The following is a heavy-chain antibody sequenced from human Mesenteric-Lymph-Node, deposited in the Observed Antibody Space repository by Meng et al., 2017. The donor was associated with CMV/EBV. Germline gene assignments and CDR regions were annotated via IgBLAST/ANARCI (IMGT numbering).Heavy chain of an antibody. V-gene: IGHV4-34*01. CDR2: INHSGST. J-gene: IGHJ6*02. Sequence: SETLSLTCAVYGGSFSDYYWSWIRQPPGKGLEWIGEINHSGSTNYHPSLKSRVTISVDTSKNQFSLKLNSVTAADTAVYYCARDLKPGVDGGMDVWGQGTTVTVSS. D-gene: IGHD3-10*01. CDR1: GGSFSDYY. CDR3: ARDLKPGVDGGMDV.